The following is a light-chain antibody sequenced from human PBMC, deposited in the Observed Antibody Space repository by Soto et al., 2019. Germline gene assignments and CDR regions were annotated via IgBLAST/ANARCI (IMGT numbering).Light chain of an antibody. CDR3: QQYSNWPRT. V-gene: IGKV3-15*01. J-gene: IGKJ1*01. Sequence: EIVMTQSPATLSVYPGERATLSCRASQSVSSNLAWYQQKPGQAPRHLIYGASTRATGIPARFSGSGSGTEFTLTISSLQSEDFAVYYCQQYSNWPRTFGQGTKVEIK. CDR1: QSVSSN. CDR2: GAS.